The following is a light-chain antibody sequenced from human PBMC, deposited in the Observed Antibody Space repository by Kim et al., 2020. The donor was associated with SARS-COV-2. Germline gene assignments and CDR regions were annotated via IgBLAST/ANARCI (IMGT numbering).Light chain of an antibody. V-gene: IGLV1-40*01. CDR2: GNS. CDR3: QSYDSSLSGWV. J-gene: IGLJ3*02. CDR1: SSNIGAGYD. Sequence: QRVTSSCTGSSSNIGAGYDVPWDQQLPGTAPKLLIYGNSNRPSGVPDRFSGSKSGTSASLAITGLQAEDEADYYCQSYDSSLSGWVFGGGTQLTVL.